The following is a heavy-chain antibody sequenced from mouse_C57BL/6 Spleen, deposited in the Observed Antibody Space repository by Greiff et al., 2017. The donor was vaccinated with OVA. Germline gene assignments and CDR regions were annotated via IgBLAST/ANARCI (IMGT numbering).Heavy chain of an antibody. CDR3: ERDGSSPAWYAY. CDR2: ISNNANGYTT. D-gene: IGHD1-1*01. CDR1: GFTFTDYY. V-gene: IGHV7-3*01. J-gene: IGHJ3*01. Sequence: EVQLVESGGGLVQPGGSLSLSCAASGFTFTDYYMSWVRQPPGKALEWLGFISNNANGYTTEYNASVKGRFTISRDNSQSILYLQMNALRAEDSATYSCERDGSSPAWYAYWGQGTLVTVSA.